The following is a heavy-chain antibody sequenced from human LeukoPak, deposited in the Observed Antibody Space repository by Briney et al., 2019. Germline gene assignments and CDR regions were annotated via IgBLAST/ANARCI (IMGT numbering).Heavy chain of an antibody. CDR2: ITAGGDYT. V-gene: IGHV3-23*01. Sequence: GGSLRLSCAVSGLIFSDYSMNWVRQAPGKGLEWVSTITAGGDYTYYADSVKGRFTVSRDNSKNTLYLQMNSLRAEGTAIYYCANWNDYWGQGTLVTVSS. J-gene: IGHJ4*02. CDR1: GLIFSDYS. D-gene: IGHD1-1*01. CDR3: ANWNDY.